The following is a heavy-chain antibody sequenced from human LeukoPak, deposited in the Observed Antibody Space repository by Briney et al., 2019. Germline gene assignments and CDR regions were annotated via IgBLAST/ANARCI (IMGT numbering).Heavy chain of an antibody. CDR2: NCRSGNT. J-gene: IGHJ4*02. D-gene: IGHD3-22*01. CDR1: GYSIRIGHY. CDR3: ARSYYDISGDADSLEY. Sequence: SETLSFNSGGSGYSIRIGHYWGWVRQPPGKGLEWIGTNCRSGNTNYKLALKRRVTISVDTSKNQFSLKLTPVTAADTAVHYCARSYYDISGDADSLEYWGQGTLVTVSS. V-gene: IGHV4-38-2*01.